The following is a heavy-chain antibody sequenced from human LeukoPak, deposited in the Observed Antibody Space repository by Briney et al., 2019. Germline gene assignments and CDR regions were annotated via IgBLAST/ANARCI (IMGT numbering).Heavy chain of an antibody. V-gene: IGHV4-38-2*02. D-gene: IGHD6-13*01. CDR2: IYHSGST. Sequence: NTSETLSLTCTVSGYSISSGYYWGWIRQPPGKGLEWIGSIYHSGSTYYNPSLKSRVTVSVDTSKNQFSLKLSSVTAADTAVYYCAIPNSSSWTEGFDYWGQGTLVTVSS. J-gene: IGHJ4*02. CDR1: GYSISSGYY. CDR3: AIPNSSSWTEGFDY.